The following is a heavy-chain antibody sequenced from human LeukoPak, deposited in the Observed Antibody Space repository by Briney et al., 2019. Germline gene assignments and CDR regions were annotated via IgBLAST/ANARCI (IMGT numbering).Heavy chain of an antibody. J-gene: IGHJ3*02. CDR3: ARGPKTYYYDSSGYYPGGAFDI. V-gene: IGHV3-74*01. Sequence: GGSLRLSCAASGFTFSSYWMHWVRQAPGKGLVWVSRINTDGSSTSYADSVKGRFTISRDNAKNSLYLQMNSLRAEDTAVYYCARGPKTYYYDSSGYYPGGAFDIWGQGTMVTVSS. CDR2: INTDGSST. CDR1: GFTFSSYW. D-gene: IGHD3-22*01.